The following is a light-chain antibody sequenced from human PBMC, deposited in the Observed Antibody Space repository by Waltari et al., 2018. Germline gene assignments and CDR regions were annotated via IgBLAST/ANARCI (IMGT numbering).Light chain of an antibody. J-gene: IGKJ5*01. CDR3: QQYNVWPPIT. V-gene: IGKV3-15*01. CDR1: QGIFSN. CDR2: EAS. Sequence: EILMTQSPATLSVSPGERATPSCRASQGIFSNLAWHQQRPGQAPRLLIYEASTRAPGVPSRFSGSGSGTEFTLTIRSLQSEDSAVYYCQQYNVWPPITFGQGTRLEIK.